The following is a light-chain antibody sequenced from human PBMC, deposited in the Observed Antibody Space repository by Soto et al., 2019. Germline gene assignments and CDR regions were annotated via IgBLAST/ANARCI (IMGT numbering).Light chain of an antibody. CDR2: KTS. J-gene: IGKJ1*01. CDR3: QYYNNYCWT. V-gene: IGKV1-5*03. Sequence: DIHLTQSRSTLSASVGDRVTITCRASQSISSWLAWYQQKPGKAPKFLIYKTSNLESGVPSRFSGSGSGTELTLTISSLQPDDFATYYCQYYNNYCWTFGQGTKVEIK. CDR1: QSISSW.